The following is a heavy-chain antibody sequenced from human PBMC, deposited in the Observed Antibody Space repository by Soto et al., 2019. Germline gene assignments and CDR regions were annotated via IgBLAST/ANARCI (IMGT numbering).Heavy chain of an antibody. D-gene: IGHD4-17*01. CDR2: IYYSGST. Sequence: TSETLSLTCTVAGGSISSGDYYWSWIRQPPGKGLEWIGYIYYSGSTYYNPSLKSRVTISVDTSKNQFSLKLSSVTAADTAVYYCARVIKDYVFDPWGQGTLVTVPQ. CDR3: ARVIKDYVFDP. V-gene: IGHV4-30-4*01. J-gene: IGHJ5*02. CDR1: GGSISSGDYY.